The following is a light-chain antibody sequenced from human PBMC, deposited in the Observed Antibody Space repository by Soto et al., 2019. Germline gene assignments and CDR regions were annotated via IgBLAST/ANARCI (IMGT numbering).Light chain of an antibody. CDR2: GAS. CDR1: QSVSTN. CDR3: QQYNNWPPYT. Sequence: ETVMTQSPAILSVSPGERATLSCRASQSVSTNLAWYQQKPGQAPRLLIYGASTRATGISARFSASGSGTEFTLTISSLESEDFAVYYCQQYNNWPPYTFGQGTKLEIK. V-gene: IGKV3-15*01. J-gene: IGKJ2*01.